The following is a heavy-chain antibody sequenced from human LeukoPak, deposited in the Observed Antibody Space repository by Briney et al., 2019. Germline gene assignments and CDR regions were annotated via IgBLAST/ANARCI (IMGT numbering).Heavy chain of an antibody. CDR2: ISGSGGST. J-gene: IGHJ4*02. D-gene: IGHD6-19*01. Sequence: GGSLRLPCAASGFTFSSYAMSWVRQAPGKGLEWVSAISGSGGSTYYADSVKGRFTISRDNSKNTLYLQMNSLRAEDTAVYYCAKDLGSRVAGTALDYWGQGTLVTVSS. CDR3: AKDLGSRVAGTALDY. CDR1: GFTFSSYA. V-gene: IGHV3-23*01.